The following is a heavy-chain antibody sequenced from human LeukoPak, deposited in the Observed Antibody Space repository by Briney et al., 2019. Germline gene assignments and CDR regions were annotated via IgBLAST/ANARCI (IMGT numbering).Heavy chain of an antibody. Sequence: GGSLRLSCAASGFTFSSYAISWVRQAPGKGLEWVSAVSGRAIRTNYADSVKGRLTISRDNSKNTLYLQMNSLRAEDTAVYYCAKDGGDYQFDYWGQGTLVTVSS. V-gene: IGHV3-23*01. CDR2: VSGRAIRT. J-gene: IGHJ4*02. CDR1: GFTFSSYA. D-gene: IGHD4-17*01. CDR3: AKDGGDYQFDY.